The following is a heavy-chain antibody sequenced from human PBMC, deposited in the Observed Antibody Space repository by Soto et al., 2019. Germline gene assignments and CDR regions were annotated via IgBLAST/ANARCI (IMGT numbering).Heavy chain of an antibody. CDR1: GFTFSSYS. CDR3: AKEKGVAARLNNRYGMDV. J-gene: IGHJ6*02. Sequence: GGSLRLSCAASGFTFSSYSISWVRQAPWKGLEWVSAISGSGGSTYYADSVKGRFTISRDNSKNTLYLQMNSLRAEDTGVYYCAKEKGVAARLNNRYGMDVWGQGTTVTVSS. V-gene: IGHV3-23*01. D-gene: IGHD6-6*01. CDR2: ISGSGGST.